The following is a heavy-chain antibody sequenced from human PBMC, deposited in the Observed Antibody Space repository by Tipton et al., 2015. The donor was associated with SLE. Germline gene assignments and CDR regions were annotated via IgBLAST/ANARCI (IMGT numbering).Heavy chain of an antibody. V-gene: IGHV3-23*01. CDR1: GFSFSTYD. CDR3: AKVATIDN. CDR2: ITASGSKT. D-gene: IGHD5-24*01. Sequence: SLRLSCAASGFSFSTYDMSWVRQAPGKGLEWVSVITASGSKTYYADSVKGRFTISRDNSDNTLYLQMNSLRADDTAVYYCAKVATIDNWGQGTLVTVSS. J-gene: IGHJ4*02.